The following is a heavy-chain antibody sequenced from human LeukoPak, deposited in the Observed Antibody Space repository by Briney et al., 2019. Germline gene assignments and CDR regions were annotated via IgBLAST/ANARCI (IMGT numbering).Heavy chain of an antibody. Sequence: SETLSLTCTVSGGSISSGSYYWSWIRQPAGKGLEWIGRIYTSGSTNYNPSLKSRVTISVDTSKNQFSLKLSSVTAADTAVYYCARADYGGKDDYWGQGTLVTVSS. CDR3: ARADYGGKDDY. CDR2: IYTSGST. CDR1: GGSISSGSYY. J-gene: IGHJ4*02. V-gene: IGHV4-61*02. D-gene: IGHD4-23*01.